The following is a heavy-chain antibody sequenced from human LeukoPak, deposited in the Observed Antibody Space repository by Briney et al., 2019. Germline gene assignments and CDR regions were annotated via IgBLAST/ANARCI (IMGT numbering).Heavy chain of an antibody. CDR1: GGSFSGYY. CDR2: INHSGST. D-gene: IGHD3-9*01. V-gene: IGHV4-34*01. Sequence: PSETLSLTCAVYGGSFSGYYWSWIRQPPGKGLEWIGEINHSGSTNYNPSLKSRVTISVDTSKNQFSLKLSSVTAADTAVYYCARGKSPYYDILTGPPVGFDYWGQGTLVTVSS. CDR3: ARGKSPYYDILTGPPVGFDY. J-gene: IGHJ4*02.